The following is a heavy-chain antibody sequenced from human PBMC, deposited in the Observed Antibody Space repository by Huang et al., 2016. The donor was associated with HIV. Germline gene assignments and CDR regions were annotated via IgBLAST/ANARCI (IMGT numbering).Heavy chain of an antibody. V-gene: IGHV1-18*04. CDR3: AKDRGRHYYDTTGYRTNDGFDF. CDR1: GYTVTDYG. D-gene: IGHD3-22*01. J-gene: IGHJ3*01. Sequence: QVQLVQSGAEAKTPGASVKVSCKASGYTVTDYGISWVRQAPGQGLEWVGLISTYSRHTGYLQKVQGRVTMTTHTSASTAYMELRSQTARDTALYYCAKDRGRHYYDTTGYRTNDGFDFWGRGTMVSVAS. CDR2: ISTYSRHT.